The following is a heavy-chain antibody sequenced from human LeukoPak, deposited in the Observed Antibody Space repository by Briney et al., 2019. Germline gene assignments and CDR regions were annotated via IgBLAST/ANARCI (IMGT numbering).Heavy chain of an antibody. CDR1: GFTFSSYS. CDR2: ISSSSSII. J-gene: IGHJ5*02. CDR3: ARGSQLGTVTSGGFDP. Sequence: PGGSLRLSCAASGFTFSSYSMNWVRQAPGKGLEWVSYISSSSSIIYYADSVKGRFTISRDNAKNSLYLQMNSLRAEDTAVYYCARGSQLGTVTSGGFDPWGQGTLVTVSS. V-gene: IGHV3-48*01. D-gene: IGHD4-11*01.